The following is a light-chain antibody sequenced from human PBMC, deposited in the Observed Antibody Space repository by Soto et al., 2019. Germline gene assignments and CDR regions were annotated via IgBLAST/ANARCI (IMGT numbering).Light chain of an antibody. CDR2: AAS. CDR3: QQSYSTPQT. CDR1: QSISSY. J-gene: IGKJ1*01. Sequence: DIQMTQSPSSLSASVGDRVTITCRASQSISSYLNWYQQKPGKAPKLRIYAASSLQSGVPSRFSGSGSGTDFTLTISSLQPEDFATYYCQQSYSTPQTFGQGTKV. V-gene: IGKV1-39*01.